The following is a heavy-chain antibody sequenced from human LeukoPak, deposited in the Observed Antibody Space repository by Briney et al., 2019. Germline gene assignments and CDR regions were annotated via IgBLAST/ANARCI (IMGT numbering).Heavy chain of an antibody. Sequence: PWGSLRLSCAASGFTVSNNYMSWIRQAPGKGLESVSLIYSAGSTYYAASVKGRFTISRDNSKNTLYLQMNCLRVEDTAMYYCATRNYWGQGTLVTVSS. CDR2: IYSAGST. J-gene: IGHJ4*02. CDR1: GFTVSNNY. V-gene: IGHV3-53*01. CDR3: ATRNY.